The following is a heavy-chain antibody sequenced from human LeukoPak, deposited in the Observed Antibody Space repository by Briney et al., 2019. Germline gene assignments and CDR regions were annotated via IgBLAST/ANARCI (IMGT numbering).Heavy chain of an antibody. V-gene: IGHV5-51*01. CDR2: IYPGDSDT. Sequence: GESLKISCKGSGYNFTTYWIGWVRQMPGKGLERMGIIYPGDSDTRYSPSFQGQVTFSDDKSISTAYLQWSSLKASDTAMYYCARRSSIATPLFDYWGQGTLVTVSS. D-gene: IGHD6-6*01. CDR1: GYNFTTYW. CDR3: ARRSSIATPLFDY. J-gene: IGHJ4*02.